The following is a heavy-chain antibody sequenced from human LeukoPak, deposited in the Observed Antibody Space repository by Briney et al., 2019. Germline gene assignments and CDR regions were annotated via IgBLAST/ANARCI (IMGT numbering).Heavy chain of an antibody. J-gene: IGHJ4*02. Sequence: PGGSLRLSCAASGFTFSTYWITWVRQAPGKGLERVAIIKPDGSEKYYVDSVKGRFTISRDNAENSLFLQMNGLRPEDTAVFYCARGQYTDGLSYRGQGTLVTVSS. D-gene: IGHD5-24*01. CDR2: IKPDGSEK. CDR1: GFTFSTYW. V-gene: IGHV3-7*03. CDR3: ARGQYTDGLSY.